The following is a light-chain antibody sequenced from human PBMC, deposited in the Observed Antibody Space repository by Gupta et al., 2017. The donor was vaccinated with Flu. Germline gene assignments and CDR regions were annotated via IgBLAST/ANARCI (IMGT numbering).Light chain of an antibody. CDR2: EAS. CDR3: LQLNCYPRT. V-gene: IGKV1-9*01. CDR1: QGISSY. Sequence: DIQLTQSPSFLSASVGDRVTITCRASQGISSYLAWFQQKPGKAPNLLIYEASTLQSGVPSRFSGSGSGTEFTLTISSLQPEDFATYYCLQLNCYPRTFGGGTKVEIK. J-gene: IGKJ4*01.